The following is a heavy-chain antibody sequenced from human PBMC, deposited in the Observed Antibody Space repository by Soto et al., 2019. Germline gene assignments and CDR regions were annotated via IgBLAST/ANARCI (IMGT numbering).Heavy chain of an antibody. CDR1: VGSFSGYY. J-gene: IGHJ4*02. D-gene: IGHD5-18*01. Sequence: PSETLSLTCSVYVGSFSGYYWSWIRQPPGKGLEWIGEINHSGSTNYNPSLKSRVTISVDTSKNQFSLKLSSVTAADTAVYYCARGGRIQLWLYWGQGTLVTVSS. CDR2: INHSGST. CDR3: ARGGRIQLWLY. V-gene: IGHV4-34*01.